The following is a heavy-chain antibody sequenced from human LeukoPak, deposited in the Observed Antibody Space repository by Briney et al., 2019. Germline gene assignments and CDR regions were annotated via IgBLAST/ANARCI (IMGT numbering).Heavy chain of an antibody. CDR2: ISAYNGNT. CDR1: GYTFTSYG. Sequence: GASVKASCKASGYTFTSYGISWVRQAPGQGLEWMGWISAYNGNTSYAQKLQGRVTMTTDTSTSTAYMELRSLRSDDTAVYYCARTGYCSSTSCFPYYYYGMDVWGQGTTVTVSS. CDR3: ARTGYCSSTSCFPYYYYGMDV. J-gene: IGHJ6*02. D-gene: IGHD2-2*01. V-gene: IGHV1-18*01.